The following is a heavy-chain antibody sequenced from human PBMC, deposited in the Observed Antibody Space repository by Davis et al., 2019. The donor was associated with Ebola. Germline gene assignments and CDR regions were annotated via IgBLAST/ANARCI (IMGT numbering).Heavy chain of an antibody. CDR3: ARVSYYDSSGPNRDY. Sequence: PGGSLRLSCAASGFTFSDYYMSWIRQAPGKGLEWVSYISSSSSYTNYADSVKVRFTISRDNAKNSLYLQMNSLRAEDTAVYYCARVSYYDSSGPNRDYWGQGTLVTVSS. CDR2: ISSSSSYT. CDR1: GFTFSDYY. J-gene: IGHJ4*02. V-gene: IGHV3-11*06. D-gene: IGHD3-22*01.